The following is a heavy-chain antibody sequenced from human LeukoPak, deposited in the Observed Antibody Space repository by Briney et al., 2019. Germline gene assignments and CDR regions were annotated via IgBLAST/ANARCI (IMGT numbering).Heavy chain of an antibody. V-gene: IGHV1-69*04. Sequence: ASVKVSCKATGGTFTNYAVSWVRQAPGPGLEWMGRIIVTLGTPNYAQKFQGRVAITADKSTSTAYMELSSLRSEDTAVYYCARAVDDDLAGYYWGDWFDPWGQGTLVTVSS. CDR1: GGTFTNYA. CDR2: IIVTLGTP. J-gene: IGHJ5*02. CDR3: ARAVDDDLAGYYWGDWFDP. D-gene: IGHD3-9*01.